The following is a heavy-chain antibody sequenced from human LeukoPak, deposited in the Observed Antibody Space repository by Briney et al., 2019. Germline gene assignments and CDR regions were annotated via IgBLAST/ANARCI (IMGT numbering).Heavy chain of an antibody. CDR2: ISSSSSYI. CDR3: ARAAPNYGGNSWFDY. Sequence: GGSLRLSCAASGFTFSSYSMNWVRQAPGKGLEWVSSISSSSSYIYYADSVKGRFTISRDNAKNSLYQQMNSLRAEDTAVYYCARAAPNYGGNSWFDYWGQGTLVTVSS. CDR1: GFTFSSYS. V-gene: IGHV3-21*01. J-gene: IGHJ4*02. D-gene: IGHD4-23*01.